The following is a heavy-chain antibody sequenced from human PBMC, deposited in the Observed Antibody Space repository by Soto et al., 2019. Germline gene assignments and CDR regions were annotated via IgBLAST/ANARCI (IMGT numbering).Heavy chain of an antibody. CDR2: ISAYNGNT. Sequence: ASVKVSCKASGYTFTSYGISWVRQAPGQGLEWMGWISAYNGNTKYAQKLQGRVTTTTDTSTSTAYMELRSLRSDDTAVYYCAKSATVPAAIAYWGQGTLVTVSS. J-gene: IGHJ4*02. CDR1: GYTFTSYG. V-gene: IGHV1-18*01. D-gene: IGHD2-2*02. CDR3: AKSATVPAAIAY.